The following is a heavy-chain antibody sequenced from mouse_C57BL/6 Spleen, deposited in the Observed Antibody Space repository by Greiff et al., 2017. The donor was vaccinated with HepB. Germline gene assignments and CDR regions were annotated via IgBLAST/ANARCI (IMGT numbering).Heavy chain of an antibody. V-gene: IGHV1-50*01. CDR2: IDPSDSYT. J-gene: IGHJ2*01. CDR1: GYTFTSYW. CDR3: ASSESYYTDY. D-gene: IGHD1-1*01. Sequence: QVQLQQSGAELVKPGASVKLSCKASGYTFTSYWMQWVKQRPGQGLEWIGEIDPSDSYTNYNQKFKGKATLTVDTSSSTAYMQLSSLTSEDSAVYYCASSESYYTDYWGQGTTLTVSS.